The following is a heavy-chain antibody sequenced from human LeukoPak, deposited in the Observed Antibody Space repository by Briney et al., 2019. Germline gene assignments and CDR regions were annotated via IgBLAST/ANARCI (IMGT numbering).Heavy chain of an antibody. V-gene: IGHV4-4*07. CDR1: GGSVSTYY. Sequence: SETLSLTCTVSGGSVSTYYWSWIRQPGGKGLEWIGRISTSGSTDYNPSLKSRVTISVDTSKNQFSLKLSSVTAADTAVYYCARDQIAAEAYYFDYWGQGTLVTVSS. CDR2: ISTSGST. J-gene: IGHJ4*02. CDR3: ARDQIAAEAYYFDY. D-gene: IGHD6-13*01.